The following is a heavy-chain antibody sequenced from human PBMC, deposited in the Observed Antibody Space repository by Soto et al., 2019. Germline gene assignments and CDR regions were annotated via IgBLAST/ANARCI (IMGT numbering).Heavy chain of an antibody. CDR2: IIPILGIA. D-gene: IGHD3-9*01. V-gene: IGHV1-69*02. CDR3: ARVKKAYYDILTGDYGSAFDY. CDR1: GGTFSSYT. Sequence: SVKVSCKASGGTFSSYTISWVRQAPGQGLEWMGRIIPILGIANYAQKFQGRVTITADKSTSTAYMELSSLRSEDTAVYYCARVKKAYYDILTGDYGSAFDYWG. J-gene: IGHJ4*01.